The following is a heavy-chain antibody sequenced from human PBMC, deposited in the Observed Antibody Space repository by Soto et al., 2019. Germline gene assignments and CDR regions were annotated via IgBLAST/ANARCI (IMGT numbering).Heavy chain of an antibody. CDR2: IYYSGST. D-gene: IGHD6-25*01. CDR1: GGSISSSNW. V-gene: IGHV4-4*02. Sequence: PSETLSLTCAVSGGSISSSNWWSWVRQPPGKGLEWIGYIYYSGSTYYNPSLKSRVTISVDTSKNQFSLKLSSVTAADTAVYYCARDRGSMWFDPWGQGTLVTVSS. CDR3: ARDRGSMWFDP. J-gene: IGHJ5*02.